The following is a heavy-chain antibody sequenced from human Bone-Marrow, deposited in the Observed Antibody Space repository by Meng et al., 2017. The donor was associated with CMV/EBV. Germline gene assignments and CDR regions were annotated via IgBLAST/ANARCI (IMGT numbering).Heavy chain of an antibody. J-gene: IGHJ4*02. Sequence: GESLKISCAASGLTVSNAWMSWVRQAPGKGLEWVGRIKSKTDGGTTDYAAPVKGRFTISRDDSKNTLYLQMNSLKTEDTAVYYCTTDLQYQLLYLEWGHHYWGQATLVTVSS. CDR2: IKSKTDGGTT. CDR3: TTDLQYQLLYLEWGHHY. CDR1: GLTVSNAW. V-gene: IGHV3-15*01. D-gene: IGHD2-2*01.